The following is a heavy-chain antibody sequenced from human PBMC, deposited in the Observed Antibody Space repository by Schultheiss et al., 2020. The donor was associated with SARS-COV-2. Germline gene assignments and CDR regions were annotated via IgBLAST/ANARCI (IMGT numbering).Heavy chain of an antibody. CDR2: LSAAGDNT. V-gene: IGHV3-23*01. CDR3: AKGHLFYDRPNFDY. J-gene: IGHJ4*02. D-gene: IGHD3-22*01. Sequence: GESLKISCATSGFTFSSHAMSWVRQAPGKGLEWVSTLSAAGDNTNYADSVKGRFSISRDTSKNTLYLEMNSVRAEDTAVYYCAKGHLFYDRPNFDYWGQGTLVTSPQ. CDR1: GFTFSSHA.